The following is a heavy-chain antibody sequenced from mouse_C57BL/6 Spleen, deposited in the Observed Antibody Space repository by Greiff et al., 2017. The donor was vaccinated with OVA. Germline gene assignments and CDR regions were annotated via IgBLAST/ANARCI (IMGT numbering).Heavy chain of an antibody. CDR2: IDPEDGDT. V-gene: IGHV14-1*01. CDR1: GFNIKDYY. Sequence: EVMLVESGAELVRPGDSVKLSCTASGFNIKDYYMHWVKQRPEQGLEWIGRIDPEDGDTEYAPKFQGKATMTADTSSNTAYLQLSSLTSEDTAVYYCTTGGITTVPFAYWGQGTLVTVSA. D-gene: IGHD1-1*01. CDR3: TTGGITTVPFAY. J-gene: IGHJ3*01.